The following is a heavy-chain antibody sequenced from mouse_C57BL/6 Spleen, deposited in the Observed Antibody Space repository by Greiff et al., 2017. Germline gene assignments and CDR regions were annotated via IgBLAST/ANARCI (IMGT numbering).Heavy chain of an antibody. CDR1: GFSFNTYA. CDR2: IRSKSNNYAT. Sequence: DVHLVESGGGLVQPKGSLKLSCAASGFSFNTYAMNWVRQAPGKGLEWVARIRSKSNNYATYYADSVKDRFTISRDDSESMLYLQMNNLKTEDTAMYYCVRQGRGDYLAWFAYWGQGTLVTVSA. CDR3: VRQGRGDYLAWFAY. J-gene: IGHJ3*01. D-gene: IGHD1-1*01. V-gene: IGHV10-1*01.